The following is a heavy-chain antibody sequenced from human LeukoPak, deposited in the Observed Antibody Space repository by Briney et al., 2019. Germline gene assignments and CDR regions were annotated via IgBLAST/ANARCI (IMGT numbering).Heavy chain of an antibody. V-gene: IGHV3-74*01. CDR1: GFTFSSYW. D-gene: IGHD4-17*01. J-gene: IGHJ6*02. CDR3: ARGDYGDYETGYYYYGMDV. CDR2: INSDGSST. Sequence: PGGSLRLSCAASGFTFSSYWMHWVRQAPGKGLVWVSRINSDGSSTSYADSVKGRFTISRDNAKNTLYLQMNSLRAEDTAVYYCARGDYGDYETGYYYYGMDVWGQGTTVTVSS.